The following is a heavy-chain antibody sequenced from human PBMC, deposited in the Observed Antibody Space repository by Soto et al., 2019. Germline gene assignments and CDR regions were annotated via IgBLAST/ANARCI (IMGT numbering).Heavy chain of an antibody. CDR3: ARDRSYAMEV. CDR1: GFSIRDYW. V-gene: IGHV3-74*01. Sequence: GGSLRLSCEASGFSIRDYWMHWVRQAPGEGLVWVSCINGDASSTTYADSVKGRFTISRDDAKNTVYLQMTSLRAEDTAVYFCARDRSYAMEVWGQGNRVTVSS. CDR2: INGDASST. J-gene: IGHJ6*02.